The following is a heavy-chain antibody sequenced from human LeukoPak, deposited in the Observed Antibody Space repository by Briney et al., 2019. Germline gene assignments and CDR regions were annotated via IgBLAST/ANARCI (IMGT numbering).Heavy chain of an antibody. CDR3: AKAETMTQRGYFDY. Sequence: AGGSLRLSCAASGFTFSSYAMHWVRQAPGKGLEWVAVVSYDGSNKYYADSVKGRFTISRDNSKNTLSLQMSSLRAEDTAVYYCAKAETMTQRGYFDYWGQGTLVTVSS. V-gene: IGHV3-30*15. CDR2: VSYDGSNK. D-gene: IGHD1-1*01. CDR1: GFTFSSYA. J-gene: IGHJ4*02.